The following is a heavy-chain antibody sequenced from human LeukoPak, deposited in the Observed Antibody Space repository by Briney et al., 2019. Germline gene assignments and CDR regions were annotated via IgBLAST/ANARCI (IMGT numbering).Heavy chain of an antibody. Sequence: GGSLRLSCAASGFTVSSNYMSWVRQAPGKGLEWVSVIYSGGVTYYTDSVKGRFTISRDNSKNTLYLQMNSLRAEDTAVYYCARVNADSSGYSYCSDYWGQGTLVTVSS. CDR1: GFTVSSNY. V-gene: IGHV3-53*01. CDR2: IYSGGVT. CDR3: ARVNADSSGYSYCSDY. D-gene: IGHD3-22*01. J-gene: IGHJ4*02.